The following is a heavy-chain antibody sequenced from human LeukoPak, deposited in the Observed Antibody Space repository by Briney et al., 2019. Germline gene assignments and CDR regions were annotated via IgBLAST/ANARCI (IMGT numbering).Heavy chain of an antibody. CDR3: ARGEGISNAFDI. CDR1: GGTFSSYA. J-gene: IGHJ3*02. Sequence: SVKVSCKASGGTFSSYAVSWVRQAPGQGLEWMGGIIPIFGTANYAQKFQGRVTITTDESTSTAYMELSSLRSEDTAVYYCARGEGISNAFDIWGQGTMVTVSS. D-gene: IGHD2-15*01. V-gene: IGHV1-69*05. CDR2: IIPIFGTA.